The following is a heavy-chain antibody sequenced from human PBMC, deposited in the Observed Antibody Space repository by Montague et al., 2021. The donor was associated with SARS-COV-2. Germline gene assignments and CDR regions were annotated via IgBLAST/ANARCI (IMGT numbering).Heavy chain of an antibody. D-gene: IGHD2-21*01. CDR1: GGSMSGYN. CDR2: MYNSENT. Sequence: SETLSLTCNVAGGSMSGYNWSWIRQPPGKGLQWIGSMYNSENTSYNPSLKSRVTISVDTSKKQFSLRLSSVTAADTAVYFCARGINSADFYYYHLDVWGQGTTVTVSS. V-gene: IGHV4-59*01. CDR3: ARGINSADFYYYHLDV. J-gene: IGHJ6*02.